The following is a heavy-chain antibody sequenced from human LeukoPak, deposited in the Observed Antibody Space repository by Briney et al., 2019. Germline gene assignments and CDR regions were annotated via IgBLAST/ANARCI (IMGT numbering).Heavy chain of an antibody. Sequence: GGSLRLSCAASGFTFSSYGMSWVRQAPGKGLEWVSAISGSGGSTYYADSVKGRFTISRDNSKNTLYLQMNSLRAEDTAVYYCAKDYFYNWNYYYYMDVWGKGTTVTVSS. CDR1: GFTFSSYG. D-gene: IGHD1-20*01. CDR3: AKDYFYNWNYYYYMDV. V-gene: IGHV3-23*01. J-gene: IGHJ6*03. CDR2: ISGSGGST.